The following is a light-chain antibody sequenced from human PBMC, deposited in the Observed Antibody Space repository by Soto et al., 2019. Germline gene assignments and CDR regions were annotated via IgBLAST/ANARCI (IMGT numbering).Light chain of an antibody. CDR2: EVS. Sequence: QSALTQPASVSGSPGQSITISCTGTSNDVGSYNLVSWYQQHPGKAPKLMIYEVSKRPSGVSNRFSGSKSGNTASLTISGLQAEDEADYYCCSYAGSTSWVFGGGTKLT. J-gene: IGLJ3*02. CDR3: CSYAGSTSWV. CDR1: SNDVGSYNL. V-gene: IGLV2-23*02.